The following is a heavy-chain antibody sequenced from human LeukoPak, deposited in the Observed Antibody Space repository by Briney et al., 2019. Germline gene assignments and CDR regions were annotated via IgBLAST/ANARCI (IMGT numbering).Heavy chain of an antibody. V-gene: IGHV3-30*18. CDR3: VKDLGSAITSALALDV. CDR2: ISYGGSNK. Sequence: SGGSLRLSCAASGFTFSSSGMHWVRQAPGKGLEWVAVISYGGSNKYYADSVRGRFTISRDNRKNLLHLQMNSLRPDDSAVYYCVKDLGSAITSALALDVWGQGTTVTVSS. CDR1: GFTFSSSG. D-gene: IGHD2-15*01. J-gene: IGHJ6*02.